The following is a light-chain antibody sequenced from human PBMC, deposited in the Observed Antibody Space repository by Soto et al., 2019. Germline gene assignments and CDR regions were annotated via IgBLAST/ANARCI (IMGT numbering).Light chain of an antibody. J-gene: IGKJ4*01. CDR1: QDIRSS. CDR2: GAS. Sequence: EIVMTQSPATQSVSPGERVTLCCRASQDIRSSLAWYQQKPGQAPRLLIYGASIRATGVPATFSGSGSGTEFTLSISSLQSEHLGVYYCQQDSSWPLTFGGGTKVDI. CDR3: QQDSSWPLT. V-gene: IGKV3-15*01.